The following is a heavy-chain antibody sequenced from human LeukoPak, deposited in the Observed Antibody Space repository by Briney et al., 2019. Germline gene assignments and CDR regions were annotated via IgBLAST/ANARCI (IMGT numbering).Heavy chain of an antibody. CDR3: SRDGGEGGNSAFDI. D-gene: IGHD3-16*01. Sequence: VGSLRLSCAASGVTFSVYIIDWVRQAPGKGVEWVGRIRRGANSYTTKYAACVKGRFTISSDDSKNSLYLHINSLKTEDTAVYDCSRDGGEGGNSAFDIWGQGTMVTVSS. CDR2: IRRGANSYTT. V-gene: IGHV3-72*01. CDR1: GVTFSVYI. J-gene: IGHJ3*02.